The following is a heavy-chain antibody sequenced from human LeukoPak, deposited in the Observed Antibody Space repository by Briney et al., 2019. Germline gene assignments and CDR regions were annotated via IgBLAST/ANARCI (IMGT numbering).Heavy chain of an antibody. D-gene: IGHD3-10*01. V-gene: IGHV3-33*01. J-gene: IGHJ6*02. CDR3: ARSLLWFGELFYGMDV. Sequence: PGRSLRLSCAASGFTFSSYGMHWVRQAPGKGLEWVAVIWYDGSNKYYADSVQGRFTISRDNSKNTLYLQMNSLRAEDTAVYYCARSLLWFGELFYGMDVWGQGTTVTVSS. CDR1: GFTFSSYG. CDR2: IWYDGSNK.